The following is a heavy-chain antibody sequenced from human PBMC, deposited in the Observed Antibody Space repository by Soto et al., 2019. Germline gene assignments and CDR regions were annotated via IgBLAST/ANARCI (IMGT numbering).Heavy chain of an antibody. CDR3: ARTREGGSLGGGSDY. CDR1: GGTFSSYA. J-gene: IGHJ4*02. Sequence: QVQLVQSGAEVKKPGSSVKVSCKASGGTFSSYAISWVRQAPGQGLEWMGGIIPIFGTANYAQKFQGRVTITADESTSTAYIELSSLRSEDTAVYYWARTREGGSLGGGSDYWGQGTLVTVSS. V-gene: IGHV1-69*01. D-gene: IGHD3-16*01. CDR2: IIPIFGTA.